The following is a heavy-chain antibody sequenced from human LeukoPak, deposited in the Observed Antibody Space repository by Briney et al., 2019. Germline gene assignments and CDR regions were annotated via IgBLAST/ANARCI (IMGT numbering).Heavy chain of an antibody. J-gene: IGHJ4*02. Sequence: VASVKVSCKASGYTFTSYGISWVRQAPGQGLEWMGWISAYNGNTNYAQKLQGRVTMTTDTSTSTAYMELRSLRSDDTAVYYCARHEKPGRCSSSSSLDYWGQGTLVTVSS. CDR2: ISAYNGNT. CDR3: ARHEKPGRCSSSSSLDY. CDR1: GYTFTSYG. D-gene: IGHD6-6*01. V-gene: IGHV1-18*01.